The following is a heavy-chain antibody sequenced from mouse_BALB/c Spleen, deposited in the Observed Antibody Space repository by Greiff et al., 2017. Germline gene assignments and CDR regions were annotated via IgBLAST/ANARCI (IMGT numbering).Heavy chain of an antibody. D-gene: IGHD1-2*01. V-gene: IGHV1-15*01. J-gene: IGHJ3*01. CDR3: TRERPFAY. CDR1: GYTFTDYE. Sequence: VKLQESGAELVRPGASVTLSCKASGYTFTDYEMHWVKQTPVHGLEWIGAIDPETGGTAYNQKFKGKATLTADKSSSTAYMELRSLTSEDSAVYYCTRERPFAYWGQGTLVTVSA. CDR2: IDPETGGT.